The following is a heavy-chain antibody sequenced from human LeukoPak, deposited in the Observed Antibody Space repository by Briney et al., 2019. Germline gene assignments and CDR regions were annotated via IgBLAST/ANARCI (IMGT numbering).Heavy chain of an antibody. V-gene: IGHV3-23*01. D-gene: IGHD6-13*01. Sequence: GGSLRLSCAASGFTFSSYAMSWVRQAPGKGLEWVSAISGSGGSTYYADSVKGRFTISRDNSKNTLYLQMNSLRVEDTAVYYCAKETGYSSSWGPDYWGQGTLVTVSS. CDR3: AKETGYSSSWGPDY. J-gene: IGHJ4*02. CDR2: ISGSGGST. CDR1: GFTFSSYA.